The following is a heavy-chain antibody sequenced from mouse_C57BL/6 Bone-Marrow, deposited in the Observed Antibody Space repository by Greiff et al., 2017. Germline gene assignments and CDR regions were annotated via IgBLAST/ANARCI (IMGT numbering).Heavy chain of an antibody. CDR3: ASPFYCSIWYFDD. CDR2: IDPSDSET. Sequence: QVQLQQPGAELVRPGSSVKLSCKASGYTFTSYWMHWVKQRPIQGLEWIGNIDPSDSETHYNQKFKDKATLTVDKSSSTAYMQLSSLTSEDSAVYYCASPFYCSIWYFDDWGTGTTVTVSS. J-gene: IGHJ1*03. CDR1: GYTFTSYW. D-gene: IGHD1-1*01. V-gene: IGHV1-52*01.